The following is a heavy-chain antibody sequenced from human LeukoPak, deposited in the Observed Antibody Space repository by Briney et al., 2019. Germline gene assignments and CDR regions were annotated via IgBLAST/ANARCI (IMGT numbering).Heavy chain of an antibody. CDR1: GYTFTSYG. V-gene: IGHV1-18*01. J-gene: IGHJ4*02. CDR3: ARVLSDYSNYYYFDY. CDR2: ISAYNGNT. D-gene: IGHD4-11*01. Sequence: GASVTVSCKASGYTFTSYGISWVRQAPGQGLEWMGWISAYNGNTNYAQKIQGRVTMTTDTSTSTAYMELRSLRSDDTAVYYCARVLSDYSNYYYFDYWGQGTLVTVSS.